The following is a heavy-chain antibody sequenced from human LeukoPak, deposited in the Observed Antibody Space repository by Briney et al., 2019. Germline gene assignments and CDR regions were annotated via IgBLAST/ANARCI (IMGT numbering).Heavy chain of an antibody. CDR2: ISSSSSYI. J-gene: IGHJ4*02. D-gene: IGHD6-13*01. CDR1: GFTFSSYS. Sequence: PGGSLRLSCAASGFTFSSYSMNWVRQAPGKGLEWVSSISSSSSYIYYADSVKGRFTISRDNAKNSLYLQMNSLRAEDTAVYYCARDRHGSSWSLDYWGQGTLVTVSS. CDR3: ARDRHGSSWSLDY. V-gene: IGHV3-21*01.